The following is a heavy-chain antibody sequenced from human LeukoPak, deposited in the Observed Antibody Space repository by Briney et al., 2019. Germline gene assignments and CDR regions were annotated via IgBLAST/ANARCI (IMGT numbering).Heavy chain of an antibody. D-gene: IGHD6-13*01. CDR2: ISSSSSYI. CDR1: GFTVFNYW. J-gene: IGHJ4*02. CDR3: ARDSQAVGTDFDY. V-gene: IGHV3-21*01. Sequence: GGSLRLSCAASGFTVFNYWMSWVRQAPGKGLEWVSSISSSSSYITYADSVKGRFTISRDNAKNSLYLQMHSLRAEDTAVYYCARDSQAVGTDFDYWGQGTLVTVSS.